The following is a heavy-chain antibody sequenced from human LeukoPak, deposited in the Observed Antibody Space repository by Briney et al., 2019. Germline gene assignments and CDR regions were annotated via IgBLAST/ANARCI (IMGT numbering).Heavy chain of an antibody. Sequence: SQTLSLTCAISGDSVSSNSAAWNWFRQSPSRGLEWLGRTYYRSKWYNDYAVSVKSRITIKPDTSKNQFSLQLKSVTPEDTAVYYCAKSYSSGWDFDYWGQGTLVTVSS. J-gene: IGHJ4*02. CDR3: AKSYSSGWDFDY. CDR1: GDSVSSNSAA. CDR2: TYYRSKWYN. V-gene: IGHV6-1*01. D-gene: IGHD6-19*01.